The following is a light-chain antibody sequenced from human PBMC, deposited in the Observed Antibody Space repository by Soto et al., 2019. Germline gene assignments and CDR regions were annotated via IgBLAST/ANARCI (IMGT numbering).Light chain of an antibody. Sequence: EIVMTQSPATLSVSPGERATLSCGASQSIGGFLAWYQQRPGQAPRLLIYDASSRATGIPDRFSGGGSGTDFTLTISRLEPEDFAVYYCQQFSSYPLTFGGGTKVDIK. J-gene: IGKJ4*01. CDR3: QQFSSYPLT. CDR1: QSIGGF. V-gene: IGKV3D-20*01. CDR2: DAS.